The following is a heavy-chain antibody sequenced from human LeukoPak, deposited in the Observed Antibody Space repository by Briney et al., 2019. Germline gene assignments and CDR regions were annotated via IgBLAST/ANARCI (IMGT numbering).Heavy chain of an antibody. CDR3: AKDQGDVLLLWFGEFDY. V-gene: IGHV3-33*06. CDR2: IWYDGSNK. CDR1: GFTFSSYG. Sequence: GRSLRLSCAASGFTFSSYGMHWVRQAPGKGLEWVAVIWYDGSNKYYADSVKGRFTISRDNSKNTLYLQMNSLRAEDTAVYYCAKDQGDVLLLWFGEFDYWGQGTLVTVSS. J-gene: IGHJ4*02. D-gene: IGHD3-10*01.